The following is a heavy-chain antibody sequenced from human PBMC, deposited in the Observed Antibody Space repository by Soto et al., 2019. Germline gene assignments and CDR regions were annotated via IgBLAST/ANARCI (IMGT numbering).Heavy chain of an antibody. CDR1: GGSISSSSYY. J-gene: IGHJ3*02. CDR3: ARRSFYGDYGAFDI. CDR2: IYYSGST. D-gene: IGHD4-17*01. V-gene: IGHV4-39*01. Sequence: SETLSLTCTVSGGSISSSSYYWGWIRQPPGKGLEWIGSIYYSGSTYYNPSLKSRGTISVDTSKNQFSLKLSSVTAADTAVYYCARRSFYGDYGAFDIWGQGTMVTVSS.